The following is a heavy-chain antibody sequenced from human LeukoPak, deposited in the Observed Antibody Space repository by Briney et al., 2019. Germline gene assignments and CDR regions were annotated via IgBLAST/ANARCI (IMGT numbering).Heavy chain of an antibody. D-gene: IGHD3-22*01. V-gene: IGHV4-39*07. CDR3: AREPYKGITMIVDPGYYFDY. J-gene: IGHJ4*02. CDR2: IYYSGNT. CDR1: GVSISSSNSY. Sequence: SETLSLTCTVSGVSISSSNSYWGWIRQPPGKGLEWIGSIYYSGNTYYNPSLKSRVTISVDTSKNQFSLKLSSVTAADTAVYYCAREPYKGITMIVDPGYYFDYWGQGTLVTVSS.